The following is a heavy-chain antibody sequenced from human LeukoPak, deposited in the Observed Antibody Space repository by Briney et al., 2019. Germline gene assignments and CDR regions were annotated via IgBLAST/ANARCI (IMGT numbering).Heavy chain of an antibody. J-gene: IGHJ6*03. CDR1: GFTFSSYA. V-gene: IGHV3-30*04. CDR3: ARDYXXNYYYYMDV. CDR2: ISYDGSNK. Sequence: PGRSLRLSCAASGFTFSSYAMHWVRQAPSKGLEGVAVISYDGSNKYYADSVKGRFTISRDNSKNTLHLQMNSLRAEDTAGYYCARDYXXNYYYYMDVWXKGTTVTVSS.